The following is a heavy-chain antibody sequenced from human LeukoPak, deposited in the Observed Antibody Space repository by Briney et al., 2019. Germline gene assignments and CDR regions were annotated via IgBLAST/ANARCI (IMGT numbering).Heavy chain of an antibody. D-gene: IGHD3-10*01. CDR3: ARGLVRGVTYLYYYGMDV. Sequence: PSETLSLTCAVSGGSFSGYYWSWLRQPPGKGLEWIGEINHSGSTSYNPSLKSRVTISVDTSKNQFSLKLSSVTAADTAVYYCARGLVRGVTYLYYYGMDVWGQGTTVTVSS. V-gene: IGHV4-34*01. J-gene: IGHJ6*02. CDR2: INHSGST. CDR1: GGSFSGYY.